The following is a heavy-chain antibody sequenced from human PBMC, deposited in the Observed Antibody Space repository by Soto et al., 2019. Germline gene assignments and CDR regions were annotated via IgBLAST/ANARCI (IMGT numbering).Heavy chain of an antibody. D-gene: IGHD6-19*01. V-gene: IGHV1-2*02. CDR2: INPKTGAT. CDR1: GYTFTAYY. J-gene: IGHJ4*02. Sequence: QVQLVQSGAAVEKPGASMKVSCKASGYTFTAYYIHWVRQAPGQGLEWMGWINPKTGATETAQRFQGRVTLTWDTPISTAYMGLSRLTSDDTAVYFCAREIEVVGSRSFDYWGRGTLLTVSS. CDR3: AREIEVVGSRSFDY.